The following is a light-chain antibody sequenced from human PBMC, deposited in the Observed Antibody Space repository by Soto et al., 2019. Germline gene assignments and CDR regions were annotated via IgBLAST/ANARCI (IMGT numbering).Light chain of an antibody. CDR3: QQYGNWPLT. CDR2: GAS. Sequence: EMVMTQSPGTLSVSPGERATLSCRASQSVSSNLAWYQQKPGQAPRFLIYGASTRATGIPARFSGSGSGTEFTLTISSLQSEDFAVYYCQQYGNWPLTFGGGTKVDIK. J-gene: IGKJ4*01. CDR1: QSVSSN. V-gene: IGKV3-15*01.